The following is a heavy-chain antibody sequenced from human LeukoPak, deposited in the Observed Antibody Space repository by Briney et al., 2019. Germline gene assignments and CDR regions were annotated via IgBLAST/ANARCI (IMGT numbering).Heavy chain of an antibody. V-gene: IGHV3-7*01. J-gene: IGHJ3*02. D-gene: IGHD6-19*01. Sequence: PGGSLRLSCAASGFTFSSYWMSWVRQAPGKGLEWVANIKPDGSEQYYVDSVRGRFTISRDNAKNSLYLQMNSLRDEDTAVYYCARDQYSGHWFYAFDIWGQGTMVTVSS. CDR3: ARDQYSGHWFYAFDI. CDR2: IKPDGSEQ. CDR1: GFTFSSYW.